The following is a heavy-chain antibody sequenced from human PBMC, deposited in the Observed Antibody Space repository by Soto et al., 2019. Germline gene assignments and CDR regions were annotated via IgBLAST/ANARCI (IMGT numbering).Heavy chain of an antibody. J-gene: IGHJ4*02. V-gene: IGHV3-30-3*01. Sequence: GGSLRLSCAASGFTFSSYAMHWVRQAPGKGLEWVAVISYDGSNKYYADSVKGRFTISRDNSKNTLYLQMNSLRAEDTAVYYCVIKQEEEYYFDYWGQGTLVTVSS. CDR2: ISYDGSNK. CDR1: GFTFSSYA. CDR3: VIKQEEEYYFDY. D-gene: IGHD3-10*01.